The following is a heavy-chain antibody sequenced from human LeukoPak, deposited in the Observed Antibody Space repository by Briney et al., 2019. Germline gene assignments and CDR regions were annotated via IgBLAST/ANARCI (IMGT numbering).Heavy chain of an antibody. J-gene: IGHJ6*03. Sequence: ASVKVSCKASGYSSTNFDVNWVRQATGQGLEWMGRMNPNSGNKGYAQKFQGRVTMTMNTSITTAYMELSSLRSEDTAVYYCARGPQWRGDYYYMDVWGRGTTVTVSS. V-gene: IGHV1-8*01. CDR2: MNPNSGNK. D-gene: IGHD6-19*01. CDR1: GYSSTNFD. CDR3: ARGPQWRGDYYYMDV.